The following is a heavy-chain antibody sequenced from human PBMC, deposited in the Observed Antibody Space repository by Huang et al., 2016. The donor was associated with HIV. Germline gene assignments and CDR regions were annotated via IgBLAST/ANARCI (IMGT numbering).Heavy chain of an antibody. CDR1: GFTFSSYW. CDR3: ARFSVQLDDAFDI. Sequence: EVQLVESGGGLVQPGGSLRLSFAAFGFTFSSYWMHWVRQAPGKGLVGVSRINGDGSSTIYADSVKGQFTISRDNAKNTLYLQMNSLRAKDTAVYYCARFSVQLDDAFDIWGQGTMVTVSS. D-gene: IGHD1-1*01. J-gene: IGHJ3*02. CDR2: INGDGSST. V-gene: IGHV3-74*01.